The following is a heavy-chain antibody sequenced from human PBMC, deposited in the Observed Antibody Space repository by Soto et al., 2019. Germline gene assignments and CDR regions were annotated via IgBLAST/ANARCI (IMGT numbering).Heavy chain of an antibody. V-gene: IGHV4-31*03. CDR3: ARGSRAAAGYFDY. CDR2: TYYSGST. Sequence: SETLSLTCTVSGGSISSGGYYWSWIRQHPGKGLEWIGYTYYSGSTYYNPSLKSRVTISVDTSKNQFSLKLSSVTAADTAVYYCARGSRAAAGYFDYWGQGTLVTVSS. D-gene: IGHD6-13*01. J-gene: IGHJ4*02. CDR1: GGSISSGGYY.